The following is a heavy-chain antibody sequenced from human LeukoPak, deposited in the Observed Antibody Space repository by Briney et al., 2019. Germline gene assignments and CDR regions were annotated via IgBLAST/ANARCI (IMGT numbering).Heavy chain of an antibody. J-gene: IGHJ4*02. CDR2: IYSGGST. CDR3: ARVPDYYGSGSPVDY. CDR1: GFTVSSNY. V-gene: IGHV3-66*01. D-gene: IGHD3-10*01. Sequence: GGSLRLSCAASGFTVSSNYMSWVRQAPGKGLEWVSVIYSGGSTYYADSVKGRFTISRDNSKNTLHLQMNSLRAEDTAVYYCARVPDYYGSGSPVDYWGQGTLVTVSS.